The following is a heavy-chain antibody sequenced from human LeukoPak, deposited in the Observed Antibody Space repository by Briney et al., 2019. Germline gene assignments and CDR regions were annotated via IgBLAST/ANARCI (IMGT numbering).Heavy chain of an antibody. CDR3: AKDLREVGSSWPFGY. CDR2: ISGSGGST. D-gene: IGHD6-13*01. V-gene: IGHV3-23*01. CDR1: GFTFSSYA. J-gene: IGHJ4*02. Sequence: GGSLRLSCAASGFTFSSYAMSWVRQAPGKGLEWVSAISGSGGSTYYADSVKGRFTISRDNSKNTLYLQMNSLRAEDTAVYYCAKDLREVGSSWPFGYWGQGTLVTVSS.